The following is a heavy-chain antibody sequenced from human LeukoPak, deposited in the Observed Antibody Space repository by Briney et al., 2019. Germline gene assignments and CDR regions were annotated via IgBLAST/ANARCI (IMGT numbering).Heavy chain of an antibody. V-gene: IGHV4-34*01. CDR1: GGSFSGYY. D-gene: IGHD3-9*01. J-gene: IGHJ5*02. Sequence: SETLSLTCAVYGGSFSGYYWSWLRQPPGKGLEWIGEINHSGSTNYNPSLKSRVTISVDTSKNQFSLKLSSVTAADTAVYYCAGSYYDILTGPNNWFDPWGQGTLVTVSS. CDR2: INHSGST. CDR3: AGSYYDILTGPNNWFDP.